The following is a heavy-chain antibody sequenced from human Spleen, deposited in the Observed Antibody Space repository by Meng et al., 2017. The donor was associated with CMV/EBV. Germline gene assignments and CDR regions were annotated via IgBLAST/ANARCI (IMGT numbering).Heavy chain of an antibody. V-gene: IGHV1-2*02. D-gene: IGHD1-26*01. CDR2: MNPNSGGT. Sequence: ASVKVSCKASGYTLTTYDIHWVRQAAGQGLEWMGWMNPNSGGTNYAQNFQGRVTMTRDTSINTVYMELSSLRSDDTAVYYCARAGVGAASAFDYWGQGTLVTVSS. J-gene: IGHJ4*02. CDR3: ARAGVGAASAFDY. CDR1: GYTLTTYD.